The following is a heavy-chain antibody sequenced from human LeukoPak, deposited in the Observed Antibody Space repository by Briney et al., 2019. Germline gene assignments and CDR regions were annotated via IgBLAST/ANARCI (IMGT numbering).Heavy chain of an antibody. D-gene: IGHD3-22*01. CDR2: LFYSGST. J-gene: IGHJ4*02. CDR1: GGSISSSNYY. CDR3: ASNYDTRTSKSFSFDY. V-gene: IGHV4-39*01. Sequence: SETLSLTCTVSGGSISSSNYYWGWIRQPPGKGLEWIGNLFYSGSTYYNPSLKSRVTISVDTSKNQFSLKLSSVTAADTAVYYCASNYDTRTSKSFSFDYWGQGTLVSVSS.